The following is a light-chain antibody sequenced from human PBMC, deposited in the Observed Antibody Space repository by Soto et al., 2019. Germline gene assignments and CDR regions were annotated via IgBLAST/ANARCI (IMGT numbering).Light chain of an antibody. Sequence: DIHMTQSPSSLSASVGDRVTITCQASQDISNYLNWYQQKPGKAPKLLIYDASNLETGVPSRFSGSGSGTDFTFTISSLQPEDIATYYCQQYDNLPVGGGTKVDIK. CDR2: DAS. CDR3: QQYDNLP. V-gene: IGKV1-33*01. CDR1: QDISNY. J-gene: IGKJ4*01.